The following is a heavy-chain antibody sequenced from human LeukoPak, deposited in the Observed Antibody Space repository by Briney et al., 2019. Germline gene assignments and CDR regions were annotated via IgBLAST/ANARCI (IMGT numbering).Heavy chain of an antibody. CDR2: ISASGGHT. CDR1: EFTFGTYG. V-gene: IGHV3-23*01. CDR3: AKEMGNSQPFDY. J-gene: IGHJ4*02. Sequence: GGSLRLSCAASEFTFGTYGLAWVRQAPGKGLEWVSAISASGGHTYYADSVKGRFSISRDNFKNTLYLQMNSLRGEDTALYYCAKEMGNSQPFDYWGQGTLVTVSS. D-gene: IGHD2/OR15-2a*01.